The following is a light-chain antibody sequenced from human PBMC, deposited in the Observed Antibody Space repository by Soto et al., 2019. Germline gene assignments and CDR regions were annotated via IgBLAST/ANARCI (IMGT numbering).Light chain of an antibody. CDR2: DAS. V-gene: IGKV3-15*01. CDR1: QSVSNT. Sequence: ILMTQSPATLSVSPGERATISCRASQSVSNTLAWYQQKPGQAPRLLIYDASTRATGIPPRFSGSGSGTEFTLTIIGLQAEDFAVYYCQLYNNWPPWTFGQGTKVEIK. CDR3: QLYNNWPPWT. J-gene: IGKJ1*01.